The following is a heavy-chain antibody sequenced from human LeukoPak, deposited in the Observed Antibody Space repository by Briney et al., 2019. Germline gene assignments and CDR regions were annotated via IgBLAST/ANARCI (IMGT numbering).Heavy chain of an antibody. CDR3: ARGSYSSSWYYFDY. J-gene: IGHJ4*02. CDR1: GGSISSSSYY. CDR2: IYYSGST. Sequence: PSETLSLTCTVSGGSISSSSYYWGWIRQPPGKGLEWIGSIYYSGSTYYNPSLKSRVTISVDTSKNQFFLKLSFVTAADTAVYYCARGSYSSSWYYFDYWGQGTLVTVSS. D-gene: IGHD6-13*01. V-gene: IGHV4-39*07.